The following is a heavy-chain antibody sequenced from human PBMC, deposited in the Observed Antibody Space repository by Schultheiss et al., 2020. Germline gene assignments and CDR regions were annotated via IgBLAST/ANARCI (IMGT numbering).Heavy chain of an antibody. Sequence: SVKVSFKASGGTFSSYAISWVRQAPGQGLEWMGGIIPIFGTANYAQKFQGRVTITADESTSTAYMELSSLRSEDTAVYYCARDMSGKGTVTTFTYYYYYMDVWGKGTTVTVSS. CDR3: ARDMSGKGTVTTFTYYYYYMDV. J-gene: IGHJ6*03. CDR1: GGTFSSYA. CDR2: IIPIFGTA. D-gene: IGHD4-17*01. V-gene: IGHV1-69*13.